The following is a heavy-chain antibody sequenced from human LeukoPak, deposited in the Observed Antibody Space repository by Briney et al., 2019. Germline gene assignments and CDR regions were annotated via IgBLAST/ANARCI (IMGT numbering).Heavy chain of an antibody. Sequence: ASVKVSCKASAYTFTGYYMHWIRQAPGQGLEWMGWINPNTGGTNYAQKFQGRVTMTRDTSINTAYMELSRLTSDDTAVYYCARDHDFWSGSTYYMDVWGKGTTVTVSS. D-gene: IGHD3-3*01. CDR3: ARDHDFWSGSTYYMDV. J-gene: IGHJ6*03. CDR1: AYTFTGYY. CDR2: INPNTGGT. V-gene: IGHV1-2*02.